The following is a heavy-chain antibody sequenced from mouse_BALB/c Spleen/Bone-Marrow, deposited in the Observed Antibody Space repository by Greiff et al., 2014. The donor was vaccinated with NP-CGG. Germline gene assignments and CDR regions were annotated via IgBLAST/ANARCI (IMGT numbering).Heavy chain of an antibody. CDR1: GFSIKDTY. CDR3: ANYYYGSSLFAY. CDR2: IDPANGNT. J-gene: IGHJ3*01. D-gene: IGHD1-1*01. V-gene: IGHV14-3*02. Sequence: VQLQQSGAVLVKPGASVKLSCTASGFSIKDTYMHWVEQRPEQGLEWIGRIDPANGNTKYDPKFQGKATITADTSSNTAYLQLSSLTSEDTAVYYCANYYYGSSLFAYWGQGTLVTVSA.